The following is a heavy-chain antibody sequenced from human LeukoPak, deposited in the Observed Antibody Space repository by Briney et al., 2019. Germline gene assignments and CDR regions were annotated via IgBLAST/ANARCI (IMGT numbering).Heavy chain of an antibody. D-gene: IGHD6-19*01. CDR2: ISGSGGST. CDR3: TRRVSGLLAVAAPFDY. Sequence: GGSLRLSCAASGFTLSSYGMSWVRQAPGKGLEWVSAISGSGGSTYYADSVKGRFTISRDNSKNTLYLQMNSLKTEDTAVYYCTRRVSGLLAVAAPFDYWGQGTLVTVSS. CDR1: GFTLSSYG. J-gene: IGHJ4*02. V-gene: IGHV3-23*01.